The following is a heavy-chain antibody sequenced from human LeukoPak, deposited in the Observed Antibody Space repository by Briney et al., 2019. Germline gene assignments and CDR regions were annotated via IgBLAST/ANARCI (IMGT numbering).Heavy chain of an antibody. J-gene: IGHJ6*02. Sequence: SETLSLTCAVSGGSISSGGYSWSWIRQPPGQGREWIGYIYHSGSTYYNPSLKSRVTISVDRSKNQFSLKLSSVTAADTAVYYCARSLGYCSSTSCAPYYYYGMDVWGQGTTVTVSS. CDR1: GGSISSGGYS. V-gene: IGHV4-30-2*01. CDR2: IYHSGST. CDR3: ARSLGYCSSTSCAPYYYYGMDV. D-gene: IGHD2-2*01.